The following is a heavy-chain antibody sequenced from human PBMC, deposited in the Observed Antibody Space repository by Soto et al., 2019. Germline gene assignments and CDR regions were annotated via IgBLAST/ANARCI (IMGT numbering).Heavy chain of an antibody. Sequence: SETLSLTCNVSGGSVSGYHWSWIRQPPGKVLEWIGYVNNNGNTDYNPSLKSRVTISVDTSKNQFSLKLSSVTAADTAVYYCARLLRHNYYGMDVWGQGTTVTVSS. CDR2: VNNNGNT. V-gene: IGHV4-4*08. CDR3: ARLLRHNYYGMDV. J-gene: IGHJ6*02. CDR1: GGSVSGYH. D-gene: IGHD2-15*01.